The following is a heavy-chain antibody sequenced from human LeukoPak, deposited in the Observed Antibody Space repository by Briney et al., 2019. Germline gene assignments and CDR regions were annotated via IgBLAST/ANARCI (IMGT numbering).Heavy chain of an antibody. V-gene: IGHV1-69*04. D-gene: IGHD4-11*01. CDR1: GGTFSSYA. J-gene: IGHJ6*03. Sequence: ASVKVSCKASGGTFSSYAISWVRQAPGQGLEWMGRIIPILGIANYAQKFQGRVTITADKSTSTAYMELSSLRSEDTAVYYCASGWSRGLPKFSYSNYRAIYYYYMDVWGKGTTVTVSS. CDR3: ASGWSRGLPKFSYSNYRAIYYYYMDV. CDR2: IIPILGIA.